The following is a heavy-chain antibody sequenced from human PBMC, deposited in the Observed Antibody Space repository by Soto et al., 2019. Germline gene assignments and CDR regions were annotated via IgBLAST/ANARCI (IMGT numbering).Heavy chain of an antibody. CDR1: GFIFSSYD. D-gene: IGHD5-18*01. CDR3: AREKQSGGYSYGPTYYPYYYGLAV. Sequence: QVQVVESGGGVVQPGRSLRLSCAASGFIFSSYDMHWVRQAPGKGLEWVAGISYDGTKKYYADSVKGRFTISRDNSKNTLYLHISSLRAEDTAMYYCAREKQSGGYSYGPTYYPYYYGLAVWGQGNTVTVSS. CDR2: ISYDGTKK. J-gene: IGHJ6*02. V-gene: IGHV3-30-3*01.